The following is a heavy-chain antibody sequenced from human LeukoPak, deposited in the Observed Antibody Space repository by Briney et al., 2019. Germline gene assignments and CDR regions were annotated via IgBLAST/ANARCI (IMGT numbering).Heavy chain of an antibody. CDR1: GFTFSSYA. V-gene: IGHV3-30-3*01. D-gene: IGHD6-13*01. Sequence: PGGSLRLSCAASGFTFSSYAMHWVRQAPGKGLEWVAVISYDGSNKYYADSVKGRFTISRDNSKNTLYLQMNSLRAEDTAVYYCARAQGKQQLVLAFDYWGQGTLVTVSS. CDR2: ISYDGSNK. CDR3: ARAQGKQQLVLAFDY. J-gene: IGHJ4*02.